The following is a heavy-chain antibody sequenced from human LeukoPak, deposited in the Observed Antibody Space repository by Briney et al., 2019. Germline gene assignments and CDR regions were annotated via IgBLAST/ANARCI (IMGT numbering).Heavy chain of an antibody. CDR1: GGSISSYY. V-gene: IGHV4-39*07. J-gene: IGHJ6*03. CDR3: ATTGADYAYYYYYYMDV. CDR2: IYYSGST. D-gene: IGHD4-17*01. Sequence: SETLSLTCTVSGGSISSYYWGWIRQPPGKGLEWIGSIYYSGSTYYNPSLKSRVTISVDTSKNQFSLKLSSVTAADTAVYYCATTGADYAYYYYYYMDVWGKGTTVTVSS.